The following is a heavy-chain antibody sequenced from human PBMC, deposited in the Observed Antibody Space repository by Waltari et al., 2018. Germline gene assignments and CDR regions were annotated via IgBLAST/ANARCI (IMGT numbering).Heavy chain of an antibody. J-gene: IGHJ4*02. V-gene: IGHV3-48*03. CDR1: GFTFSSYE. D-gene: IGHD3-3*01. CDR2: ISSSGSTI. CDR3: AREFVGVVISDYFDY. Sequence: EVQLVESGGGLVQHGGSLRLSCAASGFTFSSYEMNWVRQAPGKGLELVSYISSSGSTIYYADSGKGRFTLSRDNAKNSLYLQRNSLRAEDTAVYYLAREFVGVVISDYFDYWGQGTLFTVSS.